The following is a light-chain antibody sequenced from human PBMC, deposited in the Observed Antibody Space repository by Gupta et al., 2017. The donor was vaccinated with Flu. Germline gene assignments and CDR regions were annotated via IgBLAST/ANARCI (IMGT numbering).Light chain of an antibody. V-gene: IGKV1-8*01. CDR3: QQYFSYPFT. J-gene: IGKJ4*01. CDR2: AAS. Sequence: AIRITQSPSSISASTGDRVTITCRASQNVHSYLAWYQQKPGKAPKLLIYAASTLQSGVPSTFTGSGSGTDFTLTASLLQSEDFATYYCQQYFSYPFTFGGGTEVDIK. CDR1: QNVHSY.